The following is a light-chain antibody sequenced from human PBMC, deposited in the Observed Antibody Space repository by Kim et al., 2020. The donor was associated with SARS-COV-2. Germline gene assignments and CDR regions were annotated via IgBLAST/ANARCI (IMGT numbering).Light chain of an antibody. J-gene: IGKJ4*01. CDR3: QQRFSWPLT. V-gene: IGKV3-11*01. CDR1: QSLTTF. CDR2: DAS. Sequence: EIVLTQSPVTLSLSPGERATLSCRASQSLTTFLAWYQHKPGQAPRLLIYDASNRATGVPARFSGSGSGTDFTLTINYLEPEDFAVYYCQQRFSWPLTFGGWTKLEI.